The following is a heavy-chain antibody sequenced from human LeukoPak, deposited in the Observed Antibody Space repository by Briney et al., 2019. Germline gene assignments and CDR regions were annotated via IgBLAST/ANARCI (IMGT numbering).Heavy chain of an antibody. J-gene: IGHJ5*02. CDR2: ISGSGGST. Sequence: GGSLRLSCAASGFTFSSYAMSWVRQAPGKGLEWVSAISGSGGSTYYADSVKGRFTISRDNSKNTLYLQMNSLRAEDTAVYYCAKDLRDCSSTSCYTWSWFDPWGQGTLVTVSS. V-gene: IGHV3-23*01. CDR1: GFTFSSYA. D-gene: IGHD2-2*02. CDR3: AKDLRDCSSTSCYTWSWFDP.